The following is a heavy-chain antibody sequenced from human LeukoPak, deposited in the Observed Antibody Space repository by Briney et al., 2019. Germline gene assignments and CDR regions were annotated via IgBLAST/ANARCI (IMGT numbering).Heavy chain of an antibody. CDR2: IYSGGDT. J-gene: IGHJ6*02. D-gene: IGHD3-10*01. CDR1: GFTFSSYW. Sequence: GGSLRLSCAASGFTFSSYWMHWVRHAPGKGLEWVSVIYSGGDTYYADSVKGRFTISRDNSKNTLYLQMNSLRAEDTAGYYCASGRGRASDYYYGMDVWGQGTTVTVSS. CDR3: ASGRGRASDYYYGMDV. V-gene: IGHV3-53*01.